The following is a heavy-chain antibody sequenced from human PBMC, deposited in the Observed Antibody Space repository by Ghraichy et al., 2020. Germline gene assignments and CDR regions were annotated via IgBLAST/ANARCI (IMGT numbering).Heavy chain of an antibody. CDR3: AREGSVDSSGYTHDAFDI. V-gene: IGHV1-69*13. D-gene: IGHD3-22*01. CDR1: GGTFSSYS. J-gene: IGHJ3*02. CDR2: IIPIFDTT. Sequence: SVKVSCKASGGTFSSYSISWVRQAPGQGLEWMGDIIPIFDTTNYAQKFQGRVTITADESTSTAYMELSSLRSEDTAVYYCAREGSVDSSGYTHDAFDIWGQGKMVTDTS.